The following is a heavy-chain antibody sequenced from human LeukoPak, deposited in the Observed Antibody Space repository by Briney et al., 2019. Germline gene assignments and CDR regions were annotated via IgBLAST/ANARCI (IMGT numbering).Heavy chain of an antibody. D-gene: IGHD3-16*01. CDR3: ATYTHWVAGDV. Sequence: GGSLRLSCAASGFTFSSYAMHWVRQAPGKGLEWVAVISYDGSNKYYADSVKGRFTISRDNARNSLYLQMSSLRPEDTAVYYCATYTHWVAGDVWGQGTTVTVSS. V-gene: IGHV3-30*04. J-gene: IGHJ6*02. CDR2: ISYDGSNK. CDR1: GFTFSSYA.